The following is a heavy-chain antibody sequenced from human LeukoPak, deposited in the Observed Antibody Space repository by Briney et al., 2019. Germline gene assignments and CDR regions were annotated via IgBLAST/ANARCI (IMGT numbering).Heavy chain of an antibody. CDR3: ARVGYSGYPSY. CDR2: VNQDGSEK. V-gene: IGHV3-7*01. J-gene: IGHJ4*02. D-gene: IGHD5-12*01. Sequence: GGSLRLSCAASGFTFSNYWMSWVRQAPGKGLEWVANVNQDGSEKYYVDSVKGRFTISRDNAKNSLYLQMNSLRAEDTAVYYCARVGYSGYPSYWGQGTLVTVSS. CDR1: GFTFSNYW.